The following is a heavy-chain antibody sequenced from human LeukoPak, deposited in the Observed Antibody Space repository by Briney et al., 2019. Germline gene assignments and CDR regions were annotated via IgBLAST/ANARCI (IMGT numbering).Heavy chain of an antibody. V-gene: IGHV3-53*01. CDR2: IYSGGTI. J-gene: IGHJ3*01. CDR3: VIAFHRSLYYDSSGNYGDALIV. Sequence: GGSLRLSCAASGFTVSTNYMRWVRQAPGKGLEWVSVIYSGGTIRYADSVKGRFTISRDNSRDTLHLQMNSLRVHDTAVYYCVIAFHRSLYYDSSGNYGDALIVWGQGTVVTVSS. CDR1: GFTVSTNY. D-gene: IGHD3-22*01.